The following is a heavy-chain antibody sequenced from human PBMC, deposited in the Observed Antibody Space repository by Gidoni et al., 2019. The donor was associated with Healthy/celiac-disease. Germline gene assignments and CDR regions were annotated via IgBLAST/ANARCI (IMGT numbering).Heavy chain of an antibody. J-gene: IGHJ4*02. CDR2: INAGNGNT. Sequence: QVQLVQSGAEVKKPGASVKVSCKASVYTFTSYAMHWVRQAPGQRLEWMGWINAGNGNTKYAKKCQGRVTITRDTSASTAYMELSSLRSEDTAVYYCARLGVVTAIPFDYWGQGTLVTVSS. CDR1: VYTFTSYA. CDR3: ARLGVVTAIPFDY. D-gene: IGHD2-21*02. V-gene: IGHV1-3*01.